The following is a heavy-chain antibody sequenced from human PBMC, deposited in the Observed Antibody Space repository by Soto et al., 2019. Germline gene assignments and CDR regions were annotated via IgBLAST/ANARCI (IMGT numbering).Heavy chain of an antibody. CDR1: GVTFASHG. CDR3: SRDRFFGEYRRSGMGV. J-gene: IGHJ6*02. D-gene: IGHD3-10*01. CDR2: ISGKGGST. Sequence: PGGSMRLSCAASGVTFASHGMTWVRQAPGKGLEWVSSISGKGGSTYYADSVKGRLTISRDNSKNTLYLQINSLRAEDTAVYYCSRDRFFGEYRRSGMGVWGQGTTVTVSS. V-gene: IGHV3-23*01.